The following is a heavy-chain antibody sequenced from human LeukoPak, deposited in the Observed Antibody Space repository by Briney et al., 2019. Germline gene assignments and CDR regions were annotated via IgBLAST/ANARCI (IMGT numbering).Heavy chain of an antibody. CDR1: GFTFSSYG. Sequence: GGSLRLSCAASGFTFSSYGMHWVRQAPGKGLEWVAFIRYDGSNKYYADSVKGRFTISRDNSKDTLYLQMNSLRAEDTAVYYCARGEMATSYFDYWGQGTLVAVSS. J-gene: IGHJ4*02. D-gene: IGHD5-24*01. CDR2: IRYDGSNK. CDR3: ARGEMATSYFDY. V-gene: IGHV3-30*02.